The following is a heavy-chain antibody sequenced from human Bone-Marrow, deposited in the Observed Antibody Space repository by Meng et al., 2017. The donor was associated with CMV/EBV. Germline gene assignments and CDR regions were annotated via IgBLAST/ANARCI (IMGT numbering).Heavy chain of an antibody. CDR2: ISGNVKTF. J-gene: IGHJ6*02. D-gene: IGHD4-11*01. CDR1: GFTFSDFF. Sequence: GGSLRLSCAASGFTFSDFFMTWFRQTPGKGLEWISYISGNVKTFYYAESVKGRFTISRDNAKNSLYLQMNSLRAEDTAVYYCARDPTLQYGMDVWGQGTTVTVSS. V-gene: IGHV3-11*04. CDR3: ARDPTLQYGMDV.